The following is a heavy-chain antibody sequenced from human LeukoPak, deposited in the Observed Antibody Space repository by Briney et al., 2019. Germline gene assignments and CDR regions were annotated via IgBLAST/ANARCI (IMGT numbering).Heavy chain of an antibody. V-gene: IGHV3-30-3*01. J-gene: IGHJ1*01. CDR1: GFTFSSYT. Sequence: GRSLRLSCAASGFTFSSYTMHWVRQAPGKGLEWAAVISYDVNNKYYAESVKGRFTISRDNSKNTVYLQMNSLRAEDTAVYYCARDGRGYYSIYFQDWGQGTLVTVSS. CDR2: ISYDVNNK. CDR3: ARDGRGYYSIYFQD. D-gene: IGHD4-11*01.